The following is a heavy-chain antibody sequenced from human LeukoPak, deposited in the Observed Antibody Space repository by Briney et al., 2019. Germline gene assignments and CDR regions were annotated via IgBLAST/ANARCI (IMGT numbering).Heavy chain of an antibody. D-gene: IGHD6-19*01. J-gene: IGHJ4*02. CDR2: IYTSGST. V-gene: IGHV4-4*07. CDR1: GGSISSYY. Sequence: SETLSLTCTVSGGSISSYYWSWIRQPAGKGLEWIGRIYTSGSTNYNPSLKSRVTISVDTSKNQFSLKLSSVTAADTAVYYCARDTARYSSGWGFFDYWGQGTLVTVSS. CDR3: ARDTARYSSGWGFFDY.